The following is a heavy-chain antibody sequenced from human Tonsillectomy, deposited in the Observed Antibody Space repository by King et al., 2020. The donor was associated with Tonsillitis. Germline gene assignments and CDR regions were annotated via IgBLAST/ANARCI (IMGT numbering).Heavy chain of an antibody. CDR1: GFTFSRYA. CDR2: VSDDGSIK. V-gene: IGHV3-30*04. J-gene: IGHJ4*02. Sequence: VQLVESGGGAVQPGGSLRLSCAASGFTFSRYAMHWVRQAPGKGLEWAAVVSDDGSIKYYADSVKGRFTISRDNSKTTLYLQMNSLSTEDTAVYYCAGDGGRWEVLERIFDYWGQGTLVAVSS. D-gene: IGHD1-26*01. CDR3: AGDGGRWEVLERIFDY.